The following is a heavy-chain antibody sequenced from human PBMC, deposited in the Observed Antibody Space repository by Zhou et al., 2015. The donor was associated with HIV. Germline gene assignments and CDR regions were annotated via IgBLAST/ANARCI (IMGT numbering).Heavy chain of an antibody. Sequence: QVQLVQSGAEVKKPGSSVKVSCKASGGTFSSFSISWVRQAPGQRLEWMGGISPITGTPNYAQKFQGRVTISADKSTSTAYMELSSLTSEDTAMYYCGRVGGDGQKVAYYFDNWGQGTLVAVSS. CDR3: GRVGGDGQKVAYYFDN. J-gene: IGHJ4*02. CDR1: GGTFSSFS. CDR2: ISPITGTP. D-gene: IGHD5-24*01. V-gene: IGHV1-69*06.